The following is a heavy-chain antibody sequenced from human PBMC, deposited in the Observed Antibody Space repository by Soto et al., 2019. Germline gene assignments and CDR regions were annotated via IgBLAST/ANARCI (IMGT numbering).Heavy chain of an antibody. V-gene: IGHV1-18*01. J-gene: IGHJ5*02. CDR1: GYTFTSYG. CDR3: ARSGSYYPARNWFGP. Sequence: QVQLVQSGAEMKNPGASVKVSCKASGYTFTSYGISWVRQAPGQGLEWMGWISGFNDDTNHAQKLQGRVTMTKDTSTRTAYMELRSLKSVATAVYYCARSGSYYPARNWFGPWGQGTLVTVSS. CDR2: ISGFNDDT. D-gene: IGHD3-10*01.